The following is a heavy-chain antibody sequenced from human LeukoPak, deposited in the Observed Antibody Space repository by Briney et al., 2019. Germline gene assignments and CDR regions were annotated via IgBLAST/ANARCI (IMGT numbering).Heavy chain of an antibody. CDR1: GYTFTSYG. D-gene: IGHD3-22*01. Sequence: GASVKVSCKASGYTFTSYGISWVRQAPGQGLEWMGWISAYNGNTNYEQKLQGRVTMTTDTSTSTAYMELRSLRSDDTAAYYCARDRLDYYDSSGYYSGVSTAFDIWGQGTMVTVSS. V-gene: IGHV1-18*01. J-gene: IGHJ3*02. CDR3: ARDRLDYYDSSGYYSGVSTAFDI. CDR2: ISAYNGNT.